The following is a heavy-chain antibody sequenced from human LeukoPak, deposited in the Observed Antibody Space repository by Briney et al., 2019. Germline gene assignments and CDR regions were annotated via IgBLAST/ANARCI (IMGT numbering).Heavy chain of an antibody. J-gene: IGHJ6*03. CDR1: GGSFSGHY. V-gene: IGHV4-34*01. CDR2: VNDRGST. D-gene: IGHD3-16*01. Sequence: SETLSLTCAVYGGSFSGHYWTWIRQPPGKGLQWIGEVNDRGSTNYNPSLKSRLTISEDKSKKQFSLRLPSVNAADTAVYYCARGVVSGRFGDYYYYMDVWGKGTTVTVSS. CDR3: ARGVVSGRFGDYYYYMDV.